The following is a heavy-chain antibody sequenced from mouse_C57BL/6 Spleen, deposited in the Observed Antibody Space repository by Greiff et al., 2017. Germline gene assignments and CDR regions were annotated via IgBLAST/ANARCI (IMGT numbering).Heavy chain of an antibody. CDR1: GYTFTSYW. D-gene: IGHD2-9*01. CDR3: TGSYYGYDPRYFDV. V-gene: IGHV1-5*01. Sequence: EVKLMESGTVLARPGASVKMSCKTSGYTFTSYWMHWVKQRPGQGLEWIGAIYPGNSETRYNQKFKGKAKLTAVTSASTAYMELSSLTNEDSAVYDCTGSYYGYDPRYFDVWGTGTTVTVSS. CDR2: IYPGNSET. J-gene: IGHJ1*03.